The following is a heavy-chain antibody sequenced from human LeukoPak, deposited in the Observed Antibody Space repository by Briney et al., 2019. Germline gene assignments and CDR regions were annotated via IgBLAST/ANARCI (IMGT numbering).Heavy chain of an antibody. J-gene: IGHJ4*02. D-gene: IGHD1-26*01. CDR2: ISGSGSST. V-gene: IGHV3-23*01. CDR3: ARVAHLVVATDY. CDR1: GFTFSSYG. Sequence: GGSLRLSCAASGFTFSSYGMSWVRQAPGKGLEWVSAISGSGSSTYYADSVKGRFTISRDNSKNTLYLQMNSLRAEDTAVYYGARVAHLVVATDYWGQGTLVTVSS.